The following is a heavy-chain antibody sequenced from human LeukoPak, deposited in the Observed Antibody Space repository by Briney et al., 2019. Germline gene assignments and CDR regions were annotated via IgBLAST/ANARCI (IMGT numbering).Heavy chain of an antibody. CDR2: ISSSSSYI. J-gene: IGHJ4*02. Sequence: GGSLRLSCAASGFTFSSYSMNWVRQAPGKGLEWVSSISSSSSYIYYADSVKGRFTISRDNVKNSMFLQMNSLRAEDTAIYYCARGSRGPYYWGQGTLVTVSS. D-gene: IGHD5-24*01. V-gene: IGHV3-21*04. CDR3: ARGSRGPYY. CDR1: GFTFSSYS.